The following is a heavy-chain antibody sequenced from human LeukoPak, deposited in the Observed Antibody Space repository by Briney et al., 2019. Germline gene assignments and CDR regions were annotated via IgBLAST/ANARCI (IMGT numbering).Heavy chain of an antibody. J-gene: IGHJ4*02. D-gene: IGHD1-26*01. CDR1: GFTFSSSV. CDR2: ISPGGGGT. CDR3: AKTVGALDY. Sequence: GGSLRLSCAASGFTFSSSVMTWVRQAPGKGLEWVSVISPGGGGTYYADSVKGRFTVSRDNSKNTLYLQMNSLRAEDTAVYYCAKTVGALDYWGQGTLVTVPS. V-gene: IGHV3-23*01.